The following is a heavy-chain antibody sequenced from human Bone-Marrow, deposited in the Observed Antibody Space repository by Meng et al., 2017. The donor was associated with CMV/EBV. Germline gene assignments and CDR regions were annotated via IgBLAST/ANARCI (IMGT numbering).Heavy chain of an antibody. V-gene: IGHV4-59*01. CDR2: IYYSGST. D-gene: IGHD6-13*01. CDR3: ARVSPGAADGSRLFDY. J-gene: IGHJ4*02. Sequence: SEPLPLTCTVAGGSISTYYWRWIRQPPGKGLEWIGYIYYSGSTNYNPSLKSRVTISVDTSKNQFSLKLSSVTAADTAVYYCARVSPGAADGSRLFDYWGQGTLVTVSS. CDR1: GGSISTYY.